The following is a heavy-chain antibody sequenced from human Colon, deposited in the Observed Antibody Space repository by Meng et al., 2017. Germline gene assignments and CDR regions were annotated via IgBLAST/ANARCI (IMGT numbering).Heavy chain of an antibody. Sequence: GESLKISCAASGFTFSRYAMSWVRQAPGKGLEWVSAISGSGGSTYYADSVKGRFTISRDNSKNTLYLQMNSLRAEDTAVYYCVIQSSGWSYYYYYGMDVWGQGTTVTVSS. CDR3: VIQSSGWSYYYYYGMDV. CDR2: ISGSGGST. V-gene: IGHV3-23*01. CDR1: GFTFSRYA. J-gene: IGHJ6*02. D-gene: IGHD6-13*01.